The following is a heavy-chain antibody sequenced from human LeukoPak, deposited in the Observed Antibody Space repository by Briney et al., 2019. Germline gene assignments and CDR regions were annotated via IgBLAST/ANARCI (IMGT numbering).Heavy chain of an antibody. CDR3: ARGPPAVINPVYYYYGMDV. CDR2: MYYSGSS. V-gene: IGHV4-39*07. D-gene: IGHD3-16*02. CDR1: GGSISGYY. J-gene: IGHJ6*02. Sequence: SETLSLTCSVSGGSISGYYWGWTRQPPGKGLEWIGSMYYSGSSFYNPSLKSRVAISVDTSKNQFSLKLSSVTAADTAVYYCARGPPAVINPVYYYYGMDVWGQGTTVTVSS.